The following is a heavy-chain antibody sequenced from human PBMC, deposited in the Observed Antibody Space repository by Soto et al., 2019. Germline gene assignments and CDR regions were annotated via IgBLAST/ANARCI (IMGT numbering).Heavy chain of an antibody. J-gene: IGHJ6*02. Sequence: LGESLKICCKVSGYSFTSYWISGVRQMPGKGLEWLGRLDPTDSYTNYSPSFQGHVTISADKSIITAYLQCSSLQVAATAMSFCARHLRFTDVWGQGTMVTVSS. CDR3: ARHLRFTDV. V-gene: IGHV5-10-1*01. CDR1: GYSFTSYW. CDR2: LDPTDSYT. D-gene: IGHD3-3*01.